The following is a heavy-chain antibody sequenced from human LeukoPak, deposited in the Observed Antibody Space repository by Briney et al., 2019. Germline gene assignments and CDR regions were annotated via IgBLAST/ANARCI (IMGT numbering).Heavy chain of an antibody. J-gene: IGHJ5*02. V-gene: IGHV4-4*02. D-gene: IGHD2-2*01. CDR2: IYHSGST. CDR1: GGSISSSNW. CDR3: ARSSVVPAASNWFDP. Sequence: SETLSLTCAVSGGSISSSNWWSWVCQPPGKGLEWIGEIYHSGSTNYNPSLKSRVTISVDKSKNQFSLRLSSVTAADTAVYYCARSSVVPAASNWFDPWGQGTLVTVSS.